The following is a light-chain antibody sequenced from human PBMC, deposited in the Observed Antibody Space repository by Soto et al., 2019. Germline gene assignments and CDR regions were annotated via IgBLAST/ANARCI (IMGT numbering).Light chain of an antibody. J-gene: IGKJ5*01. Sequence: EIVMTQSPATLSVSPGERVTLSCRASQSVSRNLAWYQQKPGQTPRLLILDASAWATGVPARFSGSGSGTEFTLTISSLQSDDFAVYYCKQYNSWAAISFGQGTRLEI. CDR1: QSVSRN. CDR2: DAS. CDR3: KQYNSWAAIS. V-gene: IGKV3-15*01.